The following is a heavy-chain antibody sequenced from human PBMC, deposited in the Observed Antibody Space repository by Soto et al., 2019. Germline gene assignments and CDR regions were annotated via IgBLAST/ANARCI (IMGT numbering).Heavy chain of an antibody. Sequence: QVQLVQSGAEVKRPGSSVKLSCKASGGTFTYYGISWVRQAPGQGLEWMGGIIPIIGPATYAQKFQGRVTITAYQSTRTAYMEFSSLGSEDTALYYCARDLGTTIAGPPRRETYGWLDPWCQGTRVTVSS. CDR3: ARDLGTTIAGPPRRETYGWLDP. CDR2: IIPIIGPA. J-gene: IGHJ5*02. V-gene: IGHV1-69*01. D-gene: IGHD3-22*01. CDR1: GGTFTYYG.